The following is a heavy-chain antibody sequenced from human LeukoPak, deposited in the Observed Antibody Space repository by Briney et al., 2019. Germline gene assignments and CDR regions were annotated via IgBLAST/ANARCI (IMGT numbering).Heavy chain of an antibody. V-gene: IGHV3-7*01. D-gene: IGHD4-17*01. CDR2: IKQDGSEK. CDR1: GFTFSSYA. CDR3: ARDRGRDYDYGDYDI. J-gene: IGHJ3*02. Sequence: GGSLRLSCAASGFTFSSYAMSWLRQAPGKGLEWVANIKQDGSEKYYLDSVKGRFTISRDNAKNSLYLQMNSLRAEDTAVYYCARDRGRDYDYGDYDIWGQGTMVTVSS.